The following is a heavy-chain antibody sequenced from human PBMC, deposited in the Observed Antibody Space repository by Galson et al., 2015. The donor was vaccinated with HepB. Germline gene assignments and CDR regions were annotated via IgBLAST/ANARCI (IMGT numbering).Heavy chain of an antibody. CDR3: AKESVSGTYVPTYADS. D-gene: IGHD1-26*01. V-gene: IGHV3-23*01. J-gene: IGHJ5*02. CDR2: LSGSGAIT. Sequence: SLRLSCAASGFSFRNHVMTWVRQAPGKGLEWVASLSGSGAITYYADSVKGRFTISRDNFNNLIFLQMKRLRVEDTALYYCAKESVSGTYVPTYADSWGQGTLVTVSS. CDR1: GFSFRNHV.